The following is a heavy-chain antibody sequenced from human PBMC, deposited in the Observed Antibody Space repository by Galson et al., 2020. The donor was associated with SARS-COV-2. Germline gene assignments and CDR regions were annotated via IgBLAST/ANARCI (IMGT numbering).Heavy chain of an antibody. CDR2: MFYTGST. V-gene: IGHV4-39*01. J-gene: IGHJ4*02. CDR1: GGSISGSSFH. Sequence: SETLSLTCTVSGGSISGSSFHWGWIRQSPGKGLEWIGAMFYTGSTYYNPSLKSRLTLSVDTSKNQFSLKLSSVTAADTAVYYCARQKVREWLPRAIVNWGQGTLVTVSS. CDR3: ARQKVREWLPRAIVN. D-gene: IGHD6-19*01.